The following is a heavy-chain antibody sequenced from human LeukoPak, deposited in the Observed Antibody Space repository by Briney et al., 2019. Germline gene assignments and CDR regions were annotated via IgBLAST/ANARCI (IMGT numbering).Heavy chain of an antibody. Sequence: PGGSLRLSCAASGFTFSSYAMSWVRQAPGKGLEWVSGISGSGHNTYYADSVKGRLTISRDNSKNTLYLQMNSLRAEDTAVYYCAKTPVAPTASDDAFDIWGQGTMVTVSS. J-gene: IGHJ3*02. V-gene: IGHV3-23*01. CDR3: AKTPVAPTASDDAFDI. D-gene: IGHD6-19*01. CDR2: ISGSGHNT. CDR1: GFTFSSYA.